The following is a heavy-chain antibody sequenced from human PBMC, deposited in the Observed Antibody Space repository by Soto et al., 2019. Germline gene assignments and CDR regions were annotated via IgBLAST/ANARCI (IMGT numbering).Heavy chain of an antibody. Sequence: GGSLRLYCAASGFTFSSYGMSWVRQSPGKGLEWVSAISGSGGSTYYADSVKGRFTISRDNSKNTLYLQMNSLRAEDTAVYYCAKLTPPTIFSPWGPVDYWGQGTLVTVSS. V-gene: IGHV3-23*01. CDR2: ISGSGGST. D-gene: IGHD3-9*01. CDR3: AKLTPPTIFSPWGPVDY. J-gene: IGHJ4*02. CDR1: GFTFSSYG.